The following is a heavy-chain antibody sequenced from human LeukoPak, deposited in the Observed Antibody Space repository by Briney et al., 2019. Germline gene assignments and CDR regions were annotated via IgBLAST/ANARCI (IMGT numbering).Heavy chain of an antibody. CDR1: GFTFSSYA. D-gene: IGHD3-10*01. J-gene: IGHJ4*02. Sequence: GGSLRLSCAASGFTFSSYAMSWVRQAPGKGLEWVSAISGSGGSTYYADSVKGRFTISRDNAKNTLYLQMNSLRVEDTAVYYCASDYYGSGSFSFDNWGQGTLVTVSP. CDR3: ASDYYGSGSFSFDN. V-gene: IGHV3-23*01. CDR2: ISGSGGST.